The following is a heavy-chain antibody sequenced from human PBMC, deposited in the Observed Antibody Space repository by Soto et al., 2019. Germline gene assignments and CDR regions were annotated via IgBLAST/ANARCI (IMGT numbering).Heavy chain of an antibody. CDR3: ARDLAVGLVDY. J-gene: IGHJ4*02. Sequence: QVQLVQSGAEVKKPGASVKVSCKASGYTFTSYGISWVRQAPGQGLEWMGWISAYNGNTKYAQKLPGRVTMTTDTSTSTAHMEVRSLRSDDTAVYYCARDLAVGLVDYWGQGTLVTVSS. CDR1: GYTFTSYG. CDR2: ISAYNGNT. V-gene: IGHV1-18*01. D-gene: IGHD6-19*01.